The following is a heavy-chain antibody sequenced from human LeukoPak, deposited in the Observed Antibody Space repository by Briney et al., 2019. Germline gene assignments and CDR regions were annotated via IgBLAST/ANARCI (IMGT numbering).Heavy chain of an antibody. CDR3: ARAGYDILTLAPDPANDY. V-gene: IGHV1-18*01. J-gene: IGHJ4*02. CDR1: GYTFTSYG. CDR2: ISAYNGNT. Sequence: EASVKVSCKASGYTFTSYGISWVRQAPGQGLEWMGWISAYNGNTNYAQKLQGRVTMTTDTSTSTAYMELRSLRSDDTAVYYCARAGYDILTLAPDPANDYWGQGTLVTVSS. D-gene: IGHD3-9*01.